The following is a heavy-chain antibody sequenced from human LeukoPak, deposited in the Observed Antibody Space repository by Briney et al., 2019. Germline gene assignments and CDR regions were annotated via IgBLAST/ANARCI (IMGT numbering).Heavy chain of an antibody. CDR1: GFTFSSYA. CDR3: ARDYVYDSSGYYSDY. CDR2: ISYDGSNK. D-gene: IGHD3-22*01. V-gene: IGHV3-30*04. J-gene: IGHJ4*02. Sequence: GRSLRLSCAASGFTFSSYAMHWVRQAPGKGLEWVAVISYDGSNKYYADSVKGRFTISRDNSKNTLYLQMNSLRAEDTAVYYCARDYVYDSSGYYSDYWGQGTLVTVSS.